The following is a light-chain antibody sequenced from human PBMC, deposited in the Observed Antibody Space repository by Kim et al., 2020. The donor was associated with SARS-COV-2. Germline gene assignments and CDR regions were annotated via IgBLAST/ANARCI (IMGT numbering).Light chain of an antibody. V-gene: IGLV2-14*01. CDR2: DVS. Sequence: QSALTQPASVSGSPGQSITICCTGTSSDVGGYNYVSWYQQHPGKAPKLMIYDVSKRPSGVSNRFSGSKSGNTASLTISGLQAEDEADYYCSSYTSSSTWVFGGGTKL. CDR1: SSDVGGYNY. CDR3: SSYTSSSTWV. J-gene: IGLJ3*02.